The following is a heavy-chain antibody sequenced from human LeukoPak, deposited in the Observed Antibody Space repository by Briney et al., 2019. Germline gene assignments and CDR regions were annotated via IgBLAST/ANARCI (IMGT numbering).Heavy chain of an antibody. CDR2: IDTDGTYI. CDR1: GFTFSNHD. D-gene: IGHD5-12*01. Sequence: PGGSLRLSCAASGFTFSNHDMNWVRQAPGKGLEWISSIDTDGTYIHYADSVRGRFTISRDNSKNTLYLQTNSLRAEDTAVYYCARDGSTATISVYYYGMDVWGQGTTVTVSS. J-gene: IGHJ6*02. V-gene: IGHV3-21*01. CDR3: ARDGSTATISVYYYGMDV.